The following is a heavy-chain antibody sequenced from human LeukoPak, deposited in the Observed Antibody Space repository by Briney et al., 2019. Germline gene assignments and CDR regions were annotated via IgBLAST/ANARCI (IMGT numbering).Heavy chain of an antibody. CDR1: GFTFSTYW. CDR2: IKQDGSEK. V-gene: IGHV3-7*03. J-gene: IGHJ4*02. CDR3: AKDIGIFGVVTQGSYFDY. D-gene: IGHD3-3*01. Sequence: GGSLRLSCAASGFTFSTYWMSWVRQAPGKGLEWVANIKQDGSEKYCVDSVKGRFTISRDNAKNSLYLQMNSLRAEDTALYYCAKDIGIFGVVTQGSYFDYWGQGTLVTVSS.